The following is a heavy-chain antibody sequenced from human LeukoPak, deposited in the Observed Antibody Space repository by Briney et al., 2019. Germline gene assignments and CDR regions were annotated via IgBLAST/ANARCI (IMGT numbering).Heavy chain of an antibody. CDR1: GFTFSSYS. CDR2: ISSSSSYI. Sequence: PGGSLRLSCAASGFTFSSYSMNWVRQAPGKGLEWVSSISSSSSYIYYADSVKGRFTISRDNAKNSLYLQMNSLRAEDTAVYYCARTTVVTGRYYYYYMDVWGKGTTVTVSS. CDR3: ARTTVVTGRYYYYYMDV. D-gene: IGHD4-23*01. J-gene: IGHJ6*03. V-gene: IGHV3-21*04.